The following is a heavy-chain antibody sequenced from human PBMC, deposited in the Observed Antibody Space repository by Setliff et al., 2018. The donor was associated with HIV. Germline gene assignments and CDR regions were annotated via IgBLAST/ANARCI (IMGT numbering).Heavy chain of an antibody. J-gene: IGHJ6*03. CDR1: GGSISTGGYY. CDR3: ARARGGCSGGSCPAHHYYYYMDV. Sequence: SETLSLTCSVSGGSISTGGYYWSWIRQHPGEGLEWIGYIYYSGSTYYYPSLKSRVTISVDTSKNQFSLKLSSVTAADTAVYYCARARGGCSGGSCPAHHYYYYMDVWGKGTTVTVSS. D-gene: IGHD2-15*01. CDR2: IYYSGST. V-gene: IGHV4-31*03.